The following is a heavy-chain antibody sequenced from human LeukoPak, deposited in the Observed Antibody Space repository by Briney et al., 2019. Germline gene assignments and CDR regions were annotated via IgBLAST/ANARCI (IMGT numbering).Heavy chain of an antibody. CDR3: ARGYYYFGMYV. CDR1: GGSISSYY. CDR2: IYTSGST. Sequence: SETLSLTCTASGGSISSYYWSWIRQPAGKGLEWIGRIYTSGSTNYNPSLKSRVTMSVETSKNQFSLKLSSVTAADMAVYYCARGYYYFGMYVWGQGTTVTVSS. V-gene: IGHV4-4*07. J-gene: IGHJ6*02.